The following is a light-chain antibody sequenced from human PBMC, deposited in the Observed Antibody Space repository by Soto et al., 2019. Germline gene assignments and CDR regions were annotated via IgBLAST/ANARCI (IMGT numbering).Light chain of an antibody. J-gene: IGLJ1*01. CDR2: RNN. CDR3: AAWDDSLSAFYV. CDR1: SSNIGSNY. Sequence: VLTQPPSASGTPGQRVTISCSGSSSNIGSNYVYWYQQLPGTAPKLLIYRNNQRPSGVPDRFSGSKSGTSASLAISGLRSEDEADYYCAAWDDSLSAFYVFGTGTKVTVL. V-gene: IGLV1-47*01.